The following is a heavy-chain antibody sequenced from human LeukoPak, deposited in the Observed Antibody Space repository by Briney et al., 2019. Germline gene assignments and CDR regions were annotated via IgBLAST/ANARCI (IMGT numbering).Heavy chain of an antibody. CDR1: GFTFSNHG. V-gene: IGHV3-21*01. CDR3: ARGIAVTKYYYYMDV. CDR2: ISSSSSYI. Sequence: GGTLRLSCAASGFTFSNHGMNWVRQAPGKGLEWVSSISSSSSYIYYADSVKGRFTISRDNAKNSLYLQMNSLRAEDTAVYYCARGIAVTKYYYYMDVWGKGTTVTVSS. J-gene: IGHJ6*03. D-gene: IGHD6-19*01.